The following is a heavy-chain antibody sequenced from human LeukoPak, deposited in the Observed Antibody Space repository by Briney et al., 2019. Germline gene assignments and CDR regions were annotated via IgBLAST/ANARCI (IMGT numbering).Heavy chain of an antibody. CDR1: GGSFSGYY. CDR3: ARQSRVPGVTIDWFDP. J-gene: IGHJ5*02. Sequence: SETLSLTCAVYGGSFSGYYWSWIRQPPGKGLEWIGEINHSGSTNYNPSLKSRVTISVDTSKNQFSLKLTSVTAADTAVYYCARQSRVPGVTIDWFDPWGQGTLVTVSS. CDR2: INHSGST. V-gene: IGHV4-34*01. D-gene: IGHD3-10*01.